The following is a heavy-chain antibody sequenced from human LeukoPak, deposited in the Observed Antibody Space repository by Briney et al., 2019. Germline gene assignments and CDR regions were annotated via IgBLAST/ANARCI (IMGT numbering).Heavy chain of an antibody. Sequence: GGSLRLSCAASGFTFSSYSMNWVRQAPGKGLEWVAAISSSSRDIFYADSVKGRFSISRDNTQNSLSLQMSSLKAEDTAVYYCVREAAATLFDYWGQGTLVTVSS. CDR2: ISSSSRDI. CDR3: VREAAATLFDY. V-gene: IGHV3-21*01. CDR1: GFTFSSYS. D-gene: IGHD1-26*01. J-gene: IGHJ4*02.